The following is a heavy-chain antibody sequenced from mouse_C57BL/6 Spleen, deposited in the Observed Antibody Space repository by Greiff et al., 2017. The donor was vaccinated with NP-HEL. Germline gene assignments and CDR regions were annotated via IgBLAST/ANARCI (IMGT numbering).Heavy chain of an antibody. D-gene: IGHD2-2*01. CDR3: ASDGYEAWFAY. J-gene: IGHJ3*01. V-gene: IGHV1-76*01. CDR2: IYPGSGNT. Sequence: QVQLQQSGAELVRPGASVKLSCKASGYTFTDYYINWVKQRPGQGLEWIARIYPGSGNTYYNEKFKGKATLTAEKSSSTAYMQLSSLTSEDSAVYFCASDGYEAWFAYWGQGTLVTVSA. CDR1: GYTFTDYY.